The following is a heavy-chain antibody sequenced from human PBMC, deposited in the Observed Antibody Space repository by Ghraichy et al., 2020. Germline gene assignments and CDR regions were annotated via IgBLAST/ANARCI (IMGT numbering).Heavy chain of an antibody. D-gene: IGHD2-15*01. CDR1: GFTFISYD. CDR3: ARDPGYCSGGRCFGDAFDI. Sequence: GESLNISCVVFGFTFISYDMNWVRQAPGKGLEWVSYISSSSSYIYYADSVEGRFTISRDNYKNSLFLQMNSLRAEDTAMYYCARDPGYCSGGRCFGDAFDIWGQGTMVTVSS. CDR2: ISSSSSYI. J-gene: IGHJ3*02. V-gene: IGHV3-21*01.